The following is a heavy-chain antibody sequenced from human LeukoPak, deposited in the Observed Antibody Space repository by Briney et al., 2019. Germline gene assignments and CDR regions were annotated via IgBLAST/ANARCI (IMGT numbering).Heavy chain of an antibody. V-gene: IGHV1-18*01. CDR1: GYTFTSYG. CDR3: ARFCWFGDFLDY. D-gene: IGHD3-10*01. CDR2: ISAHNGNT. J-gene: IGHJ4*02. Sequence: ASVKVSCKASGYTFTSYGISWVRQAPAQGLEWMGWISAHNGNTNYAQKLQGRVTMTTDTSTSTAYMELRSLRSDDTAVYYCARFCWFGDFLDYWGQGTLVTVAS.